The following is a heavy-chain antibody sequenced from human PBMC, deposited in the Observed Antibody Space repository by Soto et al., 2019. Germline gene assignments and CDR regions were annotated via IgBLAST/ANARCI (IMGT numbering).Heavy chain of an antibody. V-gene: IGHV3-30*04. CDR3: VRGRARTNFYAMDV. J-gene: IGHJ6*02. CDR2: ISYDGRTT. D-gene: IGHD2-2*01. Sequence: VGSLRLSCSASGFTFSKHSMHWVRQAPGKGLEWVVHISYDGRTTRYSNSVRGRFTISRDNSKNTLHLQMSSLRTEDTALYYCVRGRARTNFYAMDVWGQGTTVTVSS. CDR1: GFTFSKHS.